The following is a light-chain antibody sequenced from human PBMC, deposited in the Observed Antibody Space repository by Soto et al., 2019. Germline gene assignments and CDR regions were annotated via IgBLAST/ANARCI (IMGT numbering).Light chain of an antibody. Sequence: QSALTQPRSVSGSPGQSVTLSCTGTSSDVGGYDFVSWYQQYPGKAPKLIIYENIRRPSSIASRFSGSKSGNTASLTISGLRAEDEANYHCCAYAGNRIFVFGGGTKLTVL. V-gene: IGLV2-11*01. CDR1: SSDVGGYDF. J-gene: IGLJ2*01. CDR2: ENI. CDR3: CAYAGNRIFV.